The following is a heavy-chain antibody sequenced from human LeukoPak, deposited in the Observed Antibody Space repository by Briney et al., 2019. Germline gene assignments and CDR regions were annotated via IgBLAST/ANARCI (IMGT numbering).Heavy chain of an antibody. Sequence: PSETLSLTCAVYGGSFSGYYWSWIRQPPGKGLEWIGEINHSGSTNYNPSLKSRVTISVDTSKNQFSLKLTSVTAADTAVYYCAGYREYWDWHFDLWGRGAPVTV. CDR1: GGSFSGYY. D-gene: IGHD2-8*02. CDR3: AGYREYWDWHFDL. V-gene: IGHV4-34*01. CDR2: INHSGST. J-gene: IGHJ2*01.